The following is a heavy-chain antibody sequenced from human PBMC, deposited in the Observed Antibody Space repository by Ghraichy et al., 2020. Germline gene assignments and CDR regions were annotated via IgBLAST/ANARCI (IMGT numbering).Heavy chain of an antibody. CDR2: IKTKTEGGTT. CDR1: GFTFSNAW. V-gene: IGHV3-15*01. Sequence: GGSLRLSCAASGFTFSNAWMSWVRQAPGKGLEWVGRIKTKTEGGTTDYAAPVKGRFTISRDDSKNTVYLQMNSLKSEDTAVYYCTSDYTAWGQGTLVTVSS. CDR3: TSDYTA. J-gene: IGHJ5*02.